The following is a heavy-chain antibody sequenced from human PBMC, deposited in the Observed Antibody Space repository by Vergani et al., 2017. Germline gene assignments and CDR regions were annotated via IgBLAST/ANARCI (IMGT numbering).Heavy chain of an antibody. D-gene: IGHD3-9*01. V-gene: IGHV1-69*01. CDR1: GGTFSSYA. Sequence: QVQLVQSGAEVKKPGSSVKVSCKASGGTFSSYAISWVRQAPGQGLEWMGGIIPIFGTANYAQKFQGRVTITADESTCTAYMELSSLRSEDTAVYYCARERGAQILTGYYPTDDAFDIWGQGTMVTFSS. CDR2: IIPIFGTA. CDR3: ARERGAQILTGYYPTDDAFDI. J-gene: IGHJ3*02.